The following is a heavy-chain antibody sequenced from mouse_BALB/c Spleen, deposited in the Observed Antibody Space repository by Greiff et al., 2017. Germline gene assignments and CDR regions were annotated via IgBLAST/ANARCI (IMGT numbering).Heavy chain of an antibody. J-gene: IGHJ3*01. Sequence: EVMLVESGPGLVKPSQSLSLTCTVTGYSITSDYAWNWIRQFPGNKLEWMGYISYSGSTSYNPSLKSRISITRDTSKNQFFLQLNSVTTEDTATYYCASLLRLRAYWGQGTLVTVSA. CDR2: ISYSGST. V-gene: IGHV3-2*02. CDR1: GYSITSDYA. D-gene: IGHD1-2*01. CDR3: ASLLRLRAY.